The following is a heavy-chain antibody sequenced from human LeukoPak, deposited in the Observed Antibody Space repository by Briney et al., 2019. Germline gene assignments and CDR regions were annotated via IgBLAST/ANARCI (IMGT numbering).Heavy chain of an antibody. CDR3: ARRPGTLPLDY. D-gene: IGHD1-1*01. V-gene: IGHV3-48*03. J-gene: IGHJ4*02. Sequence: GGSLRLSCAASGFTFSTYEMNWVRQAPGKGLEWVSYISSGGSTIYYADSVKGRFTISRDDAKNSLYLQMNSLRAEDTAVYYCARRPGTLPLDYWGQGTLVTVSP. CDR2: ISSGGSTI. CDR1: GFTFSTYE.